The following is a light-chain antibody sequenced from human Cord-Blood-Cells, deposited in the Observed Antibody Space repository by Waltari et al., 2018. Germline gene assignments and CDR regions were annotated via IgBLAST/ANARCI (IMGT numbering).Light chain of an antibody. Sequence: QSALTQPPSASGSPGQSVTISCTGTSSDVGGYNYVSWYQQHPGKAPKRMIYVVSKRPSGVPDSFSASKSGNTASLTVAGLQAEGEADYYCSSYAGSNNLVFGGGTKLPVL. CDR1: SSDVGGYNY. CDR2: VVS. V-gene: IGLV2-8*01. J-gene: IGLJ3*02. CDR3: SSYAGSNNLV.